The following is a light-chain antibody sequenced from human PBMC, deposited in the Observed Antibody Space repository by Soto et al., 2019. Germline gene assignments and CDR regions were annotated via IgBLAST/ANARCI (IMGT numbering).Light chain of an antibody. V-gene: IGKV3-15*01. CDR3: QQYNNWPPFT. Sequence: EIVMTQSPATLSVSPGERVTLSCRASQSVSSSLAWYQQKPGQAPRLLIYGASTKATGIPARFSGSGSGTECTLTISSLQSEDFAVYYCQQYNNWPPFTFGPGTKVDI. J-gene: IGKJ3*01. CDR1: QSVSSS. CDR2: GAS.